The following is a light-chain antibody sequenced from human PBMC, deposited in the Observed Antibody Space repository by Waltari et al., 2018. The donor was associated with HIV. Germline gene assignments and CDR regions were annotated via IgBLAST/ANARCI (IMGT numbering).Light chain of an antibody. CDR1: SSDF. J-gene: IGLJ2*01. CDR2: EVN. Sequence: QSALTQPASVSGSPGQSITISCTGTSSDFVSWYQQYPGKAPKVMVYEVNKRPSGVSSRFSGSKSGNTASLTISGLQAGDEADYYCCTYGGSTTPVLFGGGTKLTVL. CDR3: CTYGGSTTPVL. V-gene: IGLV2-23*02.